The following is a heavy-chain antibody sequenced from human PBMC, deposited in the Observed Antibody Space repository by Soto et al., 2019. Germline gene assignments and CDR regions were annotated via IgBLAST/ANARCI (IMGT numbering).Heavy chain of an antibody. V-gene: IGHV3-30*18. CDR1: GFTFSSYG. CDR3: AKDGLLIWFGESRRGMDV. Sequence: GGSLRLSCAASGFTFSSYGMHWVRQAPGKGLEWVAVISYDGSNKYYADSVKGRFTISRDNSKNTLYLQMNSLRAEDTAVYYCAKDGLLIWFGESRRGMDVWGQGTTVTVSS. J-gene: IGHJ6*02. CDR2: ISYDGSNK. D-gene: IGHD3-10*01.